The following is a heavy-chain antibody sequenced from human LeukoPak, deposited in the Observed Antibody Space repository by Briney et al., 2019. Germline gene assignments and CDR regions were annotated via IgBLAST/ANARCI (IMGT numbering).Heavy chain of an antibody. D-gene: IGHD3-10*01. CDR2: VSSDVSNK. V-gene: IGHV3-30*18. CDR1: GFTFSRYW. J-gene: IGHJ4*02. Sequence: GGSLRLSCAASGFTFSRYWMSWVRQAPGKGLEWVGLVSSDVSNKYYADSVKGRFTISRDNSKNTLDLQMNSLRTEDTAVYYCAKDEYNSGYDYWGQGTQVTVSS. CDR3: AKDEYNSGYDY.